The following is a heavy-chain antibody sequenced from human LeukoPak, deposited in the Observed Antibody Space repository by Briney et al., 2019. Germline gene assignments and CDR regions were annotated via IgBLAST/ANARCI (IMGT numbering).Heavy chain of an antibody. D-gene: IGHD2-2*01. Sequence: ASVKVSCKASGYTFTCYGISWVRQAPGQGLEWMGWISAYNGNTNYAQKLQGRVTMTTDTSTSTAYMELRSLRSDDTAVYYCAREFGPRGNIVVVPAARDYYGMDVWGQGTTVTVSS. CDR3: AREFGPRGNIVVVPAARDYYGMDV. V-gene: IGHV1-18*01. J-gene: IGHJ6*02. CDR2: ISAYNGNT. CDR1: GYTFTCYG.